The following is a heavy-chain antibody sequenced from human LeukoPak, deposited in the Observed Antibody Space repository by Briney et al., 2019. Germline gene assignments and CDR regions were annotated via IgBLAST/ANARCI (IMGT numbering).Heavy chain of an antibody. J-gene: IGHJ4*02. D-gene: IGHD5-12*01. CDR2: INTNGRTI. Sequence: GGSLRLSCAASGFTFSSHDMNWVRQAPGKGLEWVSYINTNGRTIKYADSVKGRFTISRDNAENSLFLQMNSLRAEDTAVYYCARDQSWLPDYWGQGTLVTVSS. CDR1: GFTFSSHD. V-gene: IGHV3-48*03. CDR3: ARDQSWLPDY.